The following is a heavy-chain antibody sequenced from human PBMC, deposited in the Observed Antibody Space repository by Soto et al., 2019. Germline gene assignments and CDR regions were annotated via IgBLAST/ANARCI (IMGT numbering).Heavy chain of an antibody. CDR1: DVSFSGYY. V-gene: IGHV4-34*01. Sequence: QVQLKQWGAGLLKSSETLSLTCAVYDVSFSGYYWSWIRQSPGKGLEWIGEINPSGSTNFNPSLKSRVTISVDTSKNQFSLKLHSVTAADTAVYYCARRVSILYYFDYWGQGTLVTVSS. CDR2: INPSGST. J-gene: IGHJ4*02. CDR3: ARRVSILYYFDY.